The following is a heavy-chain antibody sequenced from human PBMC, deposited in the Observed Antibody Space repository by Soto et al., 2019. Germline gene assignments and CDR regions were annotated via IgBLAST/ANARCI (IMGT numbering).Heavy chain of an antibody. CDR3: ARGHGTHYYDSSGYRDAFDI. D-gene: IGHD3-22*01. J-gene: IGHJ3*02. CDR1: GFTVSSNY. CDR2: IYSDGKT. V-gene: IGHV3-53*04. Sequence: GGSLRLSCAAAGFTVSSNYMSWVRQAPGKGLEWVSVIYSDGKTYYADSVKGRFTISRHNSKNTLYLQMNTLRPEDTAVYYCARGHGTHYYDSSGYRDAFDIWGQGTMVTVSS.